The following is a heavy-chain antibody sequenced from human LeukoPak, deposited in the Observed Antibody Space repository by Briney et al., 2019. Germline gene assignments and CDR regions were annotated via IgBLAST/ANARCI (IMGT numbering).Heavy chain of an antibody. J-gene: IGHJ4*02. V-gene: IGHV4-39*01. CDR1: EGAISSSSFY. D-gene: IGHD3-10*01. CDR3: VGDAYGTGSYYKSSD. CDR2: MYHIGTT. Sequence: PSETLSLTCTVSEGAISSSSFYWGWIRQPPGKGLEWIGSMYHIGTTYYNPSLESRVTISVDTSKNLCSLKLTSVTAADTAVYYCVGDAYGTGSYYKSSDWGQGILVTVSS.